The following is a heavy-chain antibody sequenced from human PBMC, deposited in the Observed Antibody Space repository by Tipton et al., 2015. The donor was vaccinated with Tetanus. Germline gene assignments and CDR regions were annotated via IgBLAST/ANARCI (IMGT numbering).Heavy chain of an antibody. CDR1: GFTXXSYG. V-gene: IGHV3-30*18. Sequence: SLRLSCAASGFTXXSYGXXWVXXXPGXXLEXXXVIXXXGXXXYYADXVKGRXTISXGNSKXTLYLXMHSLRAEDXAVYYXAKDXXXGAXXXIYXXXYGXDVWXXXTTVTXSS. CDR3: AKDXXXGAXXXIYXXXYGXDV. J-gene: IGHJ6*01. CDR2: IXXXGXXX. D-gene: IGHD3-9*01.